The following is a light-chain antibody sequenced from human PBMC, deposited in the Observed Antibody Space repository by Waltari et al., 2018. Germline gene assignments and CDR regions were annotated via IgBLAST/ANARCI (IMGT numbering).Light chain of an antibody. V-gene: IGKV3-20*01. CDR1: QSSGAS. J-gene: IGKJ1*01. Sequence: EIVLKQSPGTLSLSQGDGATLSCRASQSSGASLAWYQQKPGQAPRLLIYSTSSRAPGIPDRFSGSGSGTDFTLTISRLEPEDFAVYYCQQYARSPPTFGQGTKVAI. CDR2: STS. CDR3: QQYARSPPT.